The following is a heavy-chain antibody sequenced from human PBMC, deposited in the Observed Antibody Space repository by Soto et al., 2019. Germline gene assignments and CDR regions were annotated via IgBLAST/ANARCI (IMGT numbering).Heavy chain of an antibody. CDR3: AGVLLWFGGGFRWFDP. J-gene: IGHJ5*02. D-gene: IGHD3-10*01. Sequence: PSETLSLTCAVYGGSFSGYYWSWIRQPPGKGLEWIGEINHSGSTNYNPSLKSRVTISVDTSKNQFSLKLSSVTAADTAVYYGAGVLLWFGGGFRWFDPGGKGTLVTFPS. V-gene: IGHV4-34*01. CDR1: GGSFSGYY. CDR2: INHSGST.